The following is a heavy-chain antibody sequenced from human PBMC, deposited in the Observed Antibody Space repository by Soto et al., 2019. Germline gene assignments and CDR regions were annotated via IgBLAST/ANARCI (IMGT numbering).Heavy chain of an antibody. Sequence: SGPTLVNPTQTLTLTCTFTGFSLSSSRVGVGWIRQPPEKALEWLGIIYWDDDKRYSPSLKSRLTITKDTSKNQVVLTMTNMDPVDTATYYCAHKFSPGPFDYWGQGALVTVSS. CDR2: IYWDDDK. CDR3: AHKFSPGPFDY. CDR1: GFSLSSSRVG. V-gene: IGHV2-5*02. D-gene: IGHD7-27*01. J-gene: IGHJ4*02.